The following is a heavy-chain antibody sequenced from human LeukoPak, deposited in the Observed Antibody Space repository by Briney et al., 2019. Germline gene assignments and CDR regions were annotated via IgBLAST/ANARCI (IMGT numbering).Heavy chain of an antibody. D-gene: IGHD3-9*01. CDR3: AATPAYYDINWFDP. CDR1: GFTVSSNY. J-gene: IGHJ5*02. V-gene: IGHV3-53*01. Sequence: PGGSLRLSCAASGFTVSSNYMSWVRQAPGKGLEWVSVIYSGGSTYYADSVKGRFTISRDNSKNTLYLQMNSLRAEDTAVYYCAATPAYYDINWFDPWGQGTLVTVSS. CDR2: IYSGGST.